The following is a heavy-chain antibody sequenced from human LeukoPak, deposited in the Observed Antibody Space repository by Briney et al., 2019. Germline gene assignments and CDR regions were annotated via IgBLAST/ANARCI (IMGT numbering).Heavy chain of an antibody. CDR1: GGSISSGGYY. V-gene: IGHV4-31*03. J-gene: IGHJ5*02. CDR3: ARSQNYYYDSSGTNWFDP. Sequence: SETLSLTCTVSGGSISSGGYYWSWIRQHPGKGLEWTGYIYYSGSTYYNPSLKSRVTISVDTSKNQFSLKLSSVTAADTAVYYCARSQNYYYDSSGTNWFDPWGQGTLVTVSS. D-gene: IGHD3-22*01. CDR2: IYYSGST.